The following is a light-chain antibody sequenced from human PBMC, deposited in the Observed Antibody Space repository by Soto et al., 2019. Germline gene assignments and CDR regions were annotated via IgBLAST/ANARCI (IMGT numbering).Light chain of an antibody. CDR2: EGS. V-gene: IGLV2-23*03. CDR1: SSDVGSYNL. Sequence: QSALTQPASVSGSPGQSITISCTGTSSDVGSYNLVCWYQQHPGKAPKRMIYEGSKRPSGVSNRFSGSKSGNTASLTISGLQAEDEADYYCCSYAGSSTFVVFGGGTKLTVL. CDR3: CSYAGSSTFVV. J-gene: IGLJ2*01.